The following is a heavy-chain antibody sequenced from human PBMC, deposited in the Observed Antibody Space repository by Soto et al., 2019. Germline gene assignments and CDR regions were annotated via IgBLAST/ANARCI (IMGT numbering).Heavy chain of an antibody. V-gene: IGHV3-9*01. J-gene: IGHJ6*03. CDR3: AKEMITFGDYNYYYMAV. Sequence: EVQLVDSVGGLVQPVRALRLACAASGFALDQYTMHWVRQAPGKGLEWVSRITWHSGTIGYADSWKGRFTISRDNSKNSLYLRMNSLRGEDTALYYCAKEMITFGDYNYYYMAVWGNGTTVTVSS. CDR1: GFALDQYT. CDR2: ITWHSGTI. D-gene: IGHD3-16*01.